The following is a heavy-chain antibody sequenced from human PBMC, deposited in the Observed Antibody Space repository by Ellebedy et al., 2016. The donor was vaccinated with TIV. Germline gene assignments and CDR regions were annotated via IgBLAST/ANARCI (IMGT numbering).Heavy chain of an antibody. Sequence: MPSETLSLTCTVSGGSISSYYWSWIRQPPGKGLEWIGYIYYSGSTNYNPSLKSRVTISVDTSKNQFSLKLSSVTAADTAVYYCARRGASGGYYYYGMDVWGQGTTVTVSS. D-gene: IGHD3-10*01. CDR2: IYYSGST. V-gene: IGHV4-59*08. CDR1: GGSISSYY. CDR3: ARRGASGGYYYYGMDV. J-gene: IGHJ6*02.